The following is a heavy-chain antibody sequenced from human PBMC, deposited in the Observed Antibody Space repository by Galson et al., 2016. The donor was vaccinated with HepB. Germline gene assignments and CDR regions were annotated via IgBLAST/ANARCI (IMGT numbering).Heavy chain of an antibody. J-gene: IGHJ3*02. CDR3: EGYSDPFDI. D-gene: IGHD3-22*01. V-gene: IGHV3-23*01. CDR2: IKSYGGST. CDR1: GITFSSYA. Sequence: SLRLSCAVSGITFSSYAMSWVRQAPGKGPEWVSTIKSYGGSTDYADDVQGRFTISRDDSKSTLHLQMKSLRAEDTAVYYCEGYSDPFDIWGQGTMVTVSS.